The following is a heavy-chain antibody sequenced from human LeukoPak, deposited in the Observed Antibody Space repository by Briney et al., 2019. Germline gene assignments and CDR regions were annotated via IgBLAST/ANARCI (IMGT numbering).Heavy chain of an antibody. J-gene: IGHJ4*02. CDR1: GGSISSGDYY. Sequence: SQTLSLTCTVSGGSISSGDYYWSWIRQPPGEGLEWIGYIYYSGSTYYNPSLKSRVTISVDTSKNQFSLKLSSVTAADTAVYYCARGAVPAAISLWGQGTLVTVSS. D-gene: IGHD2-2*01. V-gene: IGHV4-30-4*01. CDR2: IYYSGST. CDR3: ARGAVPAAISL.